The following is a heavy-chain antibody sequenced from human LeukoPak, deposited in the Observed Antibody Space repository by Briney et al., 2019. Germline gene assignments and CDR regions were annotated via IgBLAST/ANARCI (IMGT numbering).Heavy chain of an antibody. V-gene: IGHV3-48*03. J-gene: IGHJ5*02. CDR1: EFTFSSYE. Sequence: GGSLRLSCAASEFTFSSYEMNWVRQAPGKGLEWGSYISGSGNTIYYADSVKSRFTISRDNAKNSLYLQVNSLRAEDTAVYYCARIPDYYYDSSGYVAWGQGTLVTVSS. CDR2: ISGSGNTI. CDR3: ARIPDYYYDSSGYVA. D-gene: IGHD3-22*01.